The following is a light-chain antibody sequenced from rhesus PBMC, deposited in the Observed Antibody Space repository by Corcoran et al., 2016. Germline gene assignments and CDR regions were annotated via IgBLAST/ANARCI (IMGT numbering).Light chain of an antibody. Sequence: DIQMTQSPSSLSASVGYTVTITCRASQGISSYLAWYQQKPGKDLKLLIYKASPLQSGIPSRFSGSGTGTDFTLTISSLQPEDFATYYCQQHNSYPYSFGQGTKVEIK. CDR1: QGISSY. CDR3: QQHNSYPYS. J-gene: IGKJ2*01. V-gene: IGKV1-25*01. CDR2: KAS.